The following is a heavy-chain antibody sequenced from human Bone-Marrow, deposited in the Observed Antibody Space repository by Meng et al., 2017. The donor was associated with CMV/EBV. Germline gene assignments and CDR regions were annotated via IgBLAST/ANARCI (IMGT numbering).Heavy chain of an antibody. D-gene: IGHD3-3*01. Sequence: GESLKISCAASGFSFSDYSMNWVRQAPGKGLEWVLYISSSSSKIYYADSVKGRFTISRDNAKNSLYLQMNSLRAEDTAVYYCAREDLNYDFWSGYRTATFDIWGQGPMVTVSS. V-gene: IGHV3-48*04. CDR3: AREDLNYDFWSGYRTATFDI. J-gene: IGHJ3*02. CDR1: GFSFSDYS. CDR2: ISSSSSKI.